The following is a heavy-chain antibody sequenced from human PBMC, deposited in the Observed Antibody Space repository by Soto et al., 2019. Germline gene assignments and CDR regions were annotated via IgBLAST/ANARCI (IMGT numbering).Heavy chain of an antibody. Sequence: GASVKVSCKASGYTFTSYDINWVRQATGQGLEWMGWMNPNSGNTGYAQKFQGRVTMTRNTSISTAYMELSSLRSEDTAVYYCARVIIFTGTTDYYCGMDVWXQGTTVTVSS. V-gene: IGHV1-8*01. D-gene: IGHD1-7*01. CDR1: GYTFTSYD. J-gene: IGHJ6*02. CDR3: ARVIIFTGTTDYYCGMDV. CDR2: MNPNSGNT.